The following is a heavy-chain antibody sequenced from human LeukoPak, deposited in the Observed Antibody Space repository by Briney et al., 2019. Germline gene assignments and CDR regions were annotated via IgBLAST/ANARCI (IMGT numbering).Heavy chain of an antibody. J-gene: IGHJ4*02. CDR1: GFIVSNNY. D-gene: IGHD6-13*01. V-gene: IGHV3-53*01. CDR3: ARSYSSSSYSPFDY. Sequence: GGSLRLSCAASGFIVSNNYMNWGCQGPGEGLGWVSVIYYGVSTYYGDSVKGRFTISSDNSKNTIYLQMNSLRAEDTAVYYCARSYSSSSYSPFDYWGQGTLVTVSS. CDR2: IYYGVST.